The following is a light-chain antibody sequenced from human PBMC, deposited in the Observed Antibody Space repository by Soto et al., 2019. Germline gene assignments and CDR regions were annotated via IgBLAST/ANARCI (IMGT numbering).Light chain of an antibody. CDR2: DVS. V-gene: IGLV2-11*01. Sequence: QSALTQPRSASGSPGQSVTISCTGTSSDVGGYNYVSWYQQHPGKAPKFMIYDVSKRPSGVPDRFSGSKSGNTASLTISGLQAEDEADYYCCSYAVTYYVFGTGTKLT. CDR1: SSDVGGYNY. CDR3: CSYAVTYYV. J-gene: IGLJ1*01.